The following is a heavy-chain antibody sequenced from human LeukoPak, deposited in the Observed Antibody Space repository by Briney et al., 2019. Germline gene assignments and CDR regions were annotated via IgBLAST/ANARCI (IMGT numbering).Heavy chain of an antibody. V-gene: IGHV3-9*03. CDR2: INWNSGSI. D-gene: IGHD3-22*01. Sequence: LRLSCVASGFSFDDYAMHWVRQAPGKGLEWVSGINWNSGSIGYADSVKGRFTISRDNAKNSLYLQMNGLRLEDMALYYCAKSSSPMVVVVSDSYFDLWGRGTLVTVSS. J-gene: IGHJ2*01. CDR1: GFSFDDYA. CDR3: AKSSSPMVVVVSDSYFDL.